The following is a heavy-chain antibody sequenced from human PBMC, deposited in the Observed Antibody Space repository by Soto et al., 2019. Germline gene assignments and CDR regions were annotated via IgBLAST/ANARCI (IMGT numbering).Heavy chain of an antibody. Sequence: VQLVESGGGVVQPGRSLRLSCAASGFIFSDYAMSWVRQAPGEGLEWVAGMGGANGDTYYAESVRGRFAISRDNSKSTLFLQMNSLRAEDTAVYFCAKDRVDHNSVCDPFDIWGQGTLVTVSS. CDR3: AKDRVDHNSVCDPFDI. CDR1: GFIFSDYA. D-gene: IGHD2-15*01. V-gene: IGHV3-23*04. J-gene: IGHJ3*02. CDR2: MGGANGDT.